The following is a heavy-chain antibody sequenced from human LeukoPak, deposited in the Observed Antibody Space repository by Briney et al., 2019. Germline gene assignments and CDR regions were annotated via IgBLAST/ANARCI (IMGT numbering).Heavy chain of an antibody. D-gene: IGHD6-13*01. CDR1: GGSISSYY. CDR2: IYYSGST. J-gene: IGHJ3*02. CDR3: ARRPPYSSTWYPRAAFDI. Sequence: SETLSLTCTVSGGSISSYYWSWIRQPPGKGLEWIGYIYYSGSTNYNPSLKSRVTISVDTSKNQFSLKLSSVTAADTAVYYCARRPPYSSTWYPRAAFDIWGQGTMVTVSS. V-gene: IGHV4-59*12.